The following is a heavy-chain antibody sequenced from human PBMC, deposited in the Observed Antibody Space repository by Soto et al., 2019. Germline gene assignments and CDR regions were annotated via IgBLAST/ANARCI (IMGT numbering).Heavy chain of an antibody. D-gene: IGHD6-6*01. CDR3: ARDLRVYSSSSWENWFDP. J-gene: IGHJ5*02. CDR2: ISAYNGNT. V-gene: IGHV1-18*04. CDR1: GYTFTSYG. Sequence: ASVKVSCKASGYTFTSYGISWVRQAPGQGLEWMGWISAYNGNTNYAQKLQGRVTMTTDTSTSTAYMELRSLRSDDTAVYYCARDLRVYSSSSWENWFDPWGQGALVTVSS.